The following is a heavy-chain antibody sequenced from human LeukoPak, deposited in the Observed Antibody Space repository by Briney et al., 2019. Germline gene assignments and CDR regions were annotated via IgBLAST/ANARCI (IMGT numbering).Heavy chain of an antibody. D-gene: IGHD5-18*01. Sequence: PGGSLRLSCAASGFTFSNYATNWVRQAPGKGLEWVSAITSAGDTYYADSVKGRFTISRDSSKNTLYLQMNSLRSEDTAVYYCAGLNTAILSWGQGTLVTVSS. CDR3: AGLNTAILS. CDR2: ITSAGDT. V-gene: IGHV3-23*01. J-gene: IGHJ5*02. CDR1: GFTFSNYA.